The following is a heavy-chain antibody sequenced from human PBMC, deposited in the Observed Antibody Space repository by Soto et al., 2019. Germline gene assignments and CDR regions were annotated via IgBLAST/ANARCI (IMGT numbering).Heavy chain of an antibody. CDR2: IYYSGST. V-gene: IGHV4-30-4*01. Sequence: TSETLSLTCTVSGGSISSGDYYWSWIRQPPGKGLEWIGYIYYSGSTYYNPSLKSRVTISVDTSKNQFSLKLSSVTAADTAVYYCARDILASGSGSHYRVFAYYYGVDDRGQGTTVTVSS. D-gene: IGHD3-10*01. J-gene: IGHJ6*02. CDR1: GGSISSGDYY. CDR3: ARDILASGSGSHYRVFAYYYGVDD.